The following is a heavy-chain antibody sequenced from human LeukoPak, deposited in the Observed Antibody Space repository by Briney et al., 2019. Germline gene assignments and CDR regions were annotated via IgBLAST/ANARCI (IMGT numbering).Heavy chain of an antibody. J-gene: IGHJ1*01. CDR1: GDSVSSSAA. CDR2: TYYKSKWYN. Sequence: SQTLSLTCAISGDSVSSSAAWNWISQSPSRGLEWLGRTYYKSKWYNNYAVSVKSRITIKSDTSKNQFSLQLNSVTPEDTAVYYCARGNEDFQHWGQGTLVTVSS. CDR3: ARGNEDFQH. V-gene: IGHV6-1*01.